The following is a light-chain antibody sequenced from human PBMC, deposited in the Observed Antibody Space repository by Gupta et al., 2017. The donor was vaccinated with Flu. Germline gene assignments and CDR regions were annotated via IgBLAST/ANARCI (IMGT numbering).Light chain of an antibody. J-gene: IGLJ3*02. Sequence: QSSLPHPRSVSGSPGQSVTISCTGTSSDVGYYEYVSWDQQHPGKAPKLIIYDVAKRPSGVPDSFSGSKSGNTASMTIAGLQAGDEAHYYCCSDAGAYTWMFGGGTEVTVL. CDR2: DVA. CDR1: SSDVGYYEY. CDR3: CSDAGAYTWM. V-gene: IGLV2-11*01.